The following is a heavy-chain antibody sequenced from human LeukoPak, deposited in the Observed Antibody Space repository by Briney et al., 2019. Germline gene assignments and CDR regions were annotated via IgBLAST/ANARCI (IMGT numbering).Heavy chain of an antibody. CDR3: ARHWWWWLRSWFDP. J-gene: IGHJ5*02. Sequence: ASETLSLTCAVYGGSFSGYYWSWIRQPPGKGLEWIGEINHSGSTNYNPSLKSRVTISVDTSKNQFSLKLSSVTAADTAVYYCARHWWWWLRSWFDPWGQGTLVTVSS. CDR2: INHSGST. V-gene: IGHV4-34*01. CDR1: GGSFSGYY. D-gene: IGHD5-12*01.